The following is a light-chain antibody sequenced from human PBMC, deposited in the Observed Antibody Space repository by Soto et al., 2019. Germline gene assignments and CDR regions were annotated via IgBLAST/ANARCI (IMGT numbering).Light chain of an antibody. CDR1: QSVSSY. CDR2: DTS. CDR3: QQRNSWPVT. V-gene: IGKV3-11*01. Sequence: EIVLTQSPATLSLSPGERATLSCRASQSVSSYLAWYQQKPGQAPRLLIYDTSTGATGIPARFSGSGSGTDFTLTISSLEPEDFAIYYCQQRNSWPVTFGQGTKLEIK. J-gene: IGKJ2*01.